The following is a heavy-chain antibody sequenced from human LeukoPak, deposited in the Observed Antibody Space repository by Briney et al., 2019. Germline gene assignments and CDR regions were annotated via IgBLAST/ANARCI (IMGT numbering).Heavy chain of an antibody. V-gene: IGHV4-4*07. CDR2: TYVSGSF. CDR1: GASITSYY. CDR3: TRGAYYYDD. D-gene: IGHD3-10*01. Sequence: SETLSLTCTVSGASITSYYWSWIRQPAGKGLEWIGRTYVSGSFDYSPSLRGRVTISVDKSRNQLSLRLRSVTAADTAVYYCTRGAYYYDDWGQGTLVTVSS. J-gene: IGHJ4*02.